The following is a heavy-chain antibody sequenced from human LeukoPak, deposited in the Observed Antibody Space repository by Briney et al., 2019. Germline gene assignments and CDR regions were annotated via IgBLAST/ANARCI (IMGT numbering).Heavy chain of an antibody. CDR3: AKGLEYQLLPAAYYYYGMDV. D-gene: IGHD2-2*01. J-gene: IGHJ6*02. Sequence: GGSLRLSCAASGFTFSSYAMSWVRQAPGKGLEWVSAISGSGGSTYYADSVKGRFTISRDNSKNTLYLQMNSLRAEDTAVYYCAKGLEYQLLPAAYYYYGMDVWGQGTTVTVSS. CDR1: GFTFSSYA. CDR2: ISGSGGST. V-gene: IGHV3-23*01.